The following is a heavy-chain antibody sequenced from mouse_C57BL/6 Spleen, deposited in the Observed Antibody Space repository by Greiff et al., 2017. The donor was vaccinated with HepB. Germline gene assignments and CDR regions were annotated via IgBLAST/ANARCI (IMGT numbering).Heavy chain of an antibody. Sequence: EVKLMESGPGMVKPSQSLSLTCTVTGYSITSGYDWHWIRHFPGNKLEWMGYISYSGSTNYNPSLKSRISITHDTSKNHFFLKLNSGTTEDTATYYCARKGDYYGSSYGAMDYWGQGTSVTVSS. V-gene: IGHV3-1*01. CDR2: ISYSGST. CDR1: GYSITSGYD. CDR3: ARKGDYYGSSYGAMDY. J-gene: IGHJ4*01. D-gene: IGHD1-1*01.